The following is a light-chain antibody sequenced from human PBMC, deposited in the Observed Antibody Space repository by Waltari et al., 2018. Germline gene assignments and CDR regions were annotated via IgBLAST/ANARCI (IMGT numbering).Light chain of an antibody. V-gene: IGKV2-28*01. CDR1: QRLLHSNGYNC. CDR3: MQALQMPIT. Sequence: DIVMTQSPLSLPVTPGEPASISCRSSQRLLHSNGYNCLYWYLQKPGQSPQLLIYLTSHRASGVPDRFSGSGSGTDFTLKISRVEAEDVGVYFCMQALQMPITFGQGTRLEIK. J-gene: IGKJ5*01. CDR2: LTS.